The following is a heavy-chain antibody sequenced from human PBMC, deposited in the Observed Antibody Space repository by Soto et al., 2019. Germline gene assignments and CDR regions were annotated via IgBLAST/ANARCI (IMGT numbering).Heavy chain of an antibody. Sequence: TSETLSLTCAVSGGSISTYYWSWIRQPPGKGLEWIGYIYFRGSTSYNPSLKSRVTISVDTSKNQFSLKLSSVTAADTAMYYCARVGYSSGFYYFDYWGQGILVTVSS. CDR2: IYFRGST. J-gene: IGHJ4*02. CDR3: ARVGYSSGFYYFDY. CDR1: GGSISTYY. V-gene: IGHV4-59*01. D-gene: IGHD6-19*01.